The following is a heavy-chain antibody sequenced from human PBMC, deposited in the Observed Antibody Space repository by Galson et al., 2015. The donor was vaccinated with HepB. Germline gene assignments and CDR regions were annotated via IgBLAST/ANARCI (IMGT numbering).Heavy chain of an antibody. CDR2: TFTTSRWYT. Sequence: CAISGDSVSGTNVAWNWIRQSPSRGLEWLGRTFTTSRWYTHYAMCATRRITISPDTSKNQVTLRLNSVTPEDTAVYYWAGEVLTIFDSWGQGPLVTVSS. CDR3: AGEVLTIFDS. V-gene: IGHV6-1*01. CDR1: GDSVSGTNVA. J-gene: IGHJ4*02. D-gene: IGHD3-9*01.